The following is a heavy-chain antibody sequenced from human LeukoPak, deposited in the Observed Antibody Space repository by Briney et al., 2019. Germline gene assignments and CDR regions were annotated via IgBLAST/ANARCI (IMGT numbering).Heavy chain of an antibody. CDR3: ARYYTSGSFDY. D-gene: IGHD3-10*01. V-gene: IGHV4-38-2*02. J-gene: IGHJ4*02. Sequence: PSETLSLTCTVSGYSISSGYYWGWIRQPPGKGLEWIGSIYHSGSTYYNPSLKSRVTISVDTSKNQFSLKLSSVTAADTAVYYCARYYTSGSFDYWGQGTLVTVSS. CDR1: GYSISSGYY. CDR2: IYHSGST.